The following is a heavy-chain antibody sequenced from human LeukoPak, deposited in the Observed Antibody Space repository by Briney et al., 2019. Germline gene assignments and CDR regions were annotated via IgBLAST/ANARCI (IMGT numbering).Heavy chain of an antibody. CDR2: INPNSGGT. Sequence: ASVKVSCKASGYTFTGYYMHWVRQAPGQGLEWMGWINPNSGGTNYAQKFQGRVTMTRNTSISTAYMELSSLRSEDTAVYYCATGLAAAGFDYWGQGTLVTVSS. D-gene: IGHD6-13*01. CDR3: ATGLAAAGFDY. J-gene: IGHJ4*02. CDR1: GYTFTGYY. V-gene: IGHV1-2*02.